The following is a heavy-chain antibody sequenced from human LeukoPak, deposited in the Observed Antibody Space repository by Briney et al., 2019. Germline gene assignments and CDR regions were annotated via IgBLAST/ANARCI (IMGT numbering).Heavy chain of an antibody. CDR2: FYPEDGET. J-gene: IGHJ4*02. CDR3: ATDSGQWLRSGMGFDY. Sequence: YTLTELSXHWVRQAPGKGVEGMGGFYPEDGETIYAQKFQGRVTMTEDTYTETAYMEVRSLRSEDTAVYYCATDSGQWLRSGMGFDYWGQGTLVTVSS. V-gene: IGHV1-24*01. CDR1: YTLTELS. D-gene: IGHD5-12*01.